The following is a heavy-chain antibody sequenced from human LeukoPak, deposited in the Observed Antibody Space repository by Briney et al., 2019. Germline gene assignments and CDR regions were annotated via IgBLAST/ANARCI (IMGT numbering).Heavy chain of an antibody. V-gene: IGHV4-39*01. CDR2: ISYSGNT. CDR1: GDSISSSNYY. Sequence: SETLSLTCTVSGDSISSSNYYWGWIRQPPGKGLDWIGSISYSGNTYYNPSVKSRVTISADTSENQFSLKLSSVTAADTALYYCASVSKTVVPATVDYWGQGTLVTVSS. J-gene: IGHJ4*02. CDR3: ASVSKTVVPATVDY. D-gene: IGHD2-15*01.